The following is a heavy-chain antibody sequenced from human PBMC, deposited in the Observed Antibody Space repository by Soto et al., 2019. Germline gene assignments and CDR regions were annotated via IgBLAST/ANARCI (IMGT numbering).Heavy chain of an antibody. V-gene: IGHV4-59*08. CDR1: GGSISSYY. CDR2: IYYSGST. CDR3: ARFNWYFDL. Sequence: QVQLQESGPGLVKPSETLSLTCTVSGGSISSYYWSWIRQPPGKGLEWIGYIYYSGSTNNNPSLQSRVTISVDTSKNPFSLKLSSVTAAATAVYYCARFNWYFDLWGRGTLVTVSS. J-gene: IGHJ2*01.